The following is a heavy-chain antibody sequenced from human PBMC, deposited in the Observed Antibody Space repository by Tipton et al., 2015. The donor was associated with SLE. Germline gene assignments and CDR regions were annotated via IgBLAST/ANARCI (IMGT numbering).Heavy chain of an antibody. V-gene: IGHV4-59*12. CDR1: GRSISSYY. Sequence: TLSLTCTVSGRSISSYYWSWIRQPPGKGLELIGYIYYSGSTYYNPSLKNRVTISVDTSKNQFSLKLSSVTAADTGVYYCAREGGEPLCYGMGVWGRGPTLTVSS. J-gene: IGHJ6*02. CDR3: AREGGEPLCYGMGV. CDR2: IYYSGST. D-gene: IGHD3-16*01.